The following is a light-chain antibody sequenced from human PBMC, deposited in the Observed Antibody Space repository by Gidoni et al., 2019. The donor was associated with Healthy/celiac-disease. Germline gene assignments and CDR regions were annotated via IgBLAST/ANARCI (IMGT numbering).Light chain of an antibody. Sequence: RVTITCRASQSISSYLNWYQQKPGKAPKLLIYAASSLQSGVPSRFSGSGSGTDFTLTISSLQPEDFATYYCQQSYSTPFTFGPGTKVDIK. V-gene: IGKV1-39*01. CDR1: QSISSY. CDR2: AAS. J-gene: IGKJ3*01. CDR3: QQSYSTPFT.